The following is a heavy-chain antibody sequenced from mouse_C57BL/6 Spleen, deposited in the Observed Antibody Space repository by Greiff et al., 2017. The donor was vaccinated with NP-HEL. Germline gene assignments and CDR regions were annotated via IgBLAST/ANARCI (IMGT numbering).Heavy chain of an antibody. CDR1: GYTFTDYN. J-gene: IGHJ2*01. Sequence: EVQLQQSGPELVKPGASVKMSCKASGYTFTDYNMHWVKQSHGKSLEWIGYINPNNGGTSYNQKFKGKATLTVNKSSSTAYMELRSLTSEDSAVYYCARHSPYPNYFDYWGQGTTLTVSS. CDR3: ARHSPYPNYFDY. V-gene: IGHV1-22*01. CDR2: INPNNGGT.